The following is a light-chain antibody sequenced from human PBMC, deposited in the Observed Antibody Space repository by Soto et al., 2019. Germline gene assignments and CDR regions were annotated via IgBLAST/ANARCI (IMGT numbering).Light chain of an antibody. CDR2: EVN. J-gene: IGLJ1*01. Sequence: QSALAQPASVSGSPGQSITISCTGTSSDIGAYNYVSWYQQYPGRAPKLMIYEVNNRPSGVSNRFSGSKSGNTASLTISGLQAEDEADYYCRSFTTSSSYVVGAGTKVTVL. V-gene: IGLV2-14*01. CDR1: SSDIGAYNY. CDR3: RSFTTSSSYV.